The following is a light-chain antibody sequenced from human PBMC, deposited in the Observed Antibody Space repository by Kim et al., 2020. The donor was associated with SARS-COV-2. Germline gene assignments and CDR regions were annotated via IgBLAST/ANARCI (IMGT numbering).Light chain of an antibody. CDR2: AAS. Sequence: PAERATLSCRASQSVNSNYLAWYQQKPGQAPRLLIYAASSRATGIPDRFSGSGSGTDFTLTISRLEPEDFALFYCQQYGSSLALTFGGGTKVDIK. V-gene: IGKV3-20*01. CDR3: QQYGSSLALT. CDR1: QSVNSNY. J-gene: IGKJ4*01.